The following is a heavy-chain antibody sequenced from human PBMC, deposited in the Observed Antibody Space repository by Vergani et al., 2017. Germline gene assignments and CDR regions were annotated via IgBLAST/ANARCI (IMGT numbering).Heavy chain of an antibody. V-gene: IGHV3-9*01. D-gene: IGHD2-21*01. CDR3: TKGSCYYDDSAGDGYDPYTGFDL. Sequence: EVDLVESGGGFAQPGGSLRLSCEASGITFWKFGMHWVRQGPGKGLEWVSGISWNKGAVDYADSVRGGFTICRYNANNSLFLEMNSLRFEDTAVYFCTKGSCYYDDSAGDGYDPYTGFDLWGQGTLVTVSS. CDR2: ISWNKGAV. J-gene: IGHJ3*01. CDR1: GITFWKFG.